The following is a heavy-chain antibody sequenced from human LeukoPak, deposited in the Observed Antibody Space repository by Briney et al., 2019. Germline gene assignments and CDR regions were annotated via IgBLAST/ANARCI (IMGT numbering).Heavy chain of an antibody. Sequence: SETLSLTCAVYGGSFSDYYWSWIRQPPGKGLEWIGEINPRGSTNYSPSLKSRVTISVDTSKKQFSLKLSSVAAANTAVYFCARVGYRYVINDWSRTGLGAYPAKYYYHMDVWDKGTTVTVSS. CDR1: GGSFSDYY. J-gene: IGHJ6*03. V-gene: IGHV4-34*01. CDR3: ARVGYRYVINDWSRTGLGAYPAKYYYHMDV. D-gene: IGHD5-18*01. CDR2: INPRGST.